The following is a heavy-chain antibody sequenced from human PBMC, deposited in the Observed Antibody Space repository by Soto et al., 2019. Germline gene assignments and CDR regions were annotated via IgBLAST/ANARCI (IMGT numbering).Heavy chain of an antibody. CDR2: IYQSGVT. CDR1: GDSYSISTYS. D-gene: IGHD6-19*01. CDR3: AGMPYTSGLRFDP. J-gene: IGHJ5*02. V-gene: IGHV4-30-2*01. Sequence: SETLSLTCNMSGDSYSISTYSWSWIRQPPGKALQWIGFIYQSGVTSYNPSLASRVSISLDRSSNQCSLKLKSVTAADTAVYFCAGMPYTSGLRFDPWGPGTLVTVSS.